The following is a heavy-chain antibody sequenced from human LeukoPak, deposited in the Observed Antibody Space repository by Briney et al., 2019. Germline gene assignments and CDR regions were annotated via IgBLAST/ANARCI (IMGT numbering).Heavy chain of an antibody. CDR3: ARAGGYSSSWTFDY. CDR2: IDPSDSYT. D-gene: IGHD6-13*01. V-gene: IGHV5-10-1*01. J-gene: IGHJ4*02. CDR1: GYSFTSYL. Sequence: KPGESLKISCKGSGYSFTSYLISCVRQMPGKGLEWMGRIDPSDSYTNYSPSFQGHVTISADKSISTAYLQWSSLKASDTAMYYCARAGGYSSSWTFDYWGQGTLVTVSS.